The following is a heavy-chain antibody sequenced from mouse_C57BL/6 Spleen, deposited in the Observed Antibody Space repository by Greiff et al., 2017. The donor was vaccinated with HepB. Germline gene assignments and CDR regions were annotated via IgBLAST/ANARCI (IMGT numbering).Heavy chain of an antibody. Sequence: VQGVESGAELAKPGASVKLSCKASGYTFTSYWMHWVKQRPGQGLEWIGYINPSSGYTKYNQKFKDKAKLNADKSSSTAYMQLSSLTYEDSAVYYCASTGDYYAMDYWGQGTSVTVSS. CDR3: ASTGDYYAMDY. J-gene: IGHJ4*01. CDR1: GYTFTSYW. V-gene: IGHV1-7*01. CDR2: INPSSGYT. D-gene: IGHD4-1*02.